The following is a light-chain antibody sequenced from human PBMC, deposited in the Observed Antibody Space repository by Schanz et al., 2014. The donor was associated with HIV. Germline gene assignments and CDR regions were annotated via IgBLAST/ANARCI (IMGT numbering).Light chain of an antibody. CDR2: DVN. Sequence: QSALAQPASMSASPGQSITISCVGSSTDIGDDNYVSWYQHHPGTAPKLLIYDVNIRPSGVSDRFAGSKSGNTASLTISGLQPEDEADYYCSSLSTSGAPVFGTGTKLTVL. CDR1: STDIGDDNY. CDR3: SSLSTSGAPV. J-gene: IGLJ1*01. V-gene: IGLV2-14*03.